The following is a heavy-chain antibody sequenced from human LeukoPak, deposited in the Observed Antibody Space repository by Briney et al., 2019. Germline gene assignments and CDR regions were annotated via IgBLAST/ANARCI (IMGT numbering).Heavy chain of an antibody. CDR2: IYYTGSI. CDR3: ARGPYYYDSSAYSFDY. CDR1: GGSISPLY. V-gene: IGHV4-59*11. D-gene: IGHD3-22*01. J-gene: IGHJ4*02. Sequence: SETLSLTCTVSGGSISPLYWSWIRQPPGKGLEWLGYIYYTGSINYNPSLKSRVTISVDMSKDQFSLKLTSVTAADTAVYYCARGPYYYDSSAYSFDYWRQGALVTVSS.